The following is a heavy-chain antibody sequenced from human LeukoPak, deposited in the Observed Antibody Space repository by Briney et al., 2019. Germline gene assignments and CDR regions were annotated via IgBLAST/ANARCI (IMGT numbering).Heavy chain of an antibody. D-gene: IGHD1-26*01. CDR2: IYYSGST. J-gene: IGHJ3*02. V-gene: IGHV4-39*01. CDR1: GGSVSSSSYY. Sequence: SETLSLTCTVSGGSVSSSSYYWGWIRQPPGKGLEWIGSIYYSGSTYYNPSLKSRVTISVDTSKNQFSLRLNSVTAADTAVYYCASWWELKFAFDIWGQGTMVAVSS. CDR3: ASWWELKFAFDI.